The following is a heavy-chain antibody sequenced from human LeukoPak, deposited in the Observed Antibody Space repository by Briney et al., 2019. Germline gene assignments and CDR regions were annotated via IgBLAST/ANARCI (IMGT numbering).Heavy chain of an antibody. V-gene: IGHV4-59*01. CDR3: ARGRGRGSSGNY. D-gene: IGHD6-13*01. CDR1: GDSISTYY. Sequence: PSETLSLTCTVSGDSISTYYWSWIRQPPGKGLEWIGYISYSGGTNYNPSLRSRVTISLDTSKNQFSLKLSSVTAADMAVYYCARGRGRGSSGNYWGQGTLVTVSS. CDR2: ISYSGGT. J-gene: IGHJ4*02.